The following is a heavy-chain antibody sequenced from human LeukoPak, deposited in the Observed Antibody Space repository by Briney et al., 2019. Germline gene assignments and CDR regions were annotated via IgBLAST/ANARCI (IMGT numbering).Heavy chain of an antibody. Sequence: GGSLRLSCAASGFTVSSNYMSWVRQAPGEGLEWVSVIYSGGSTYYADSVKGRFTISRDNSKNTLYLQMNSLRAEDTAVYYCARAGPSYYYGMDVWGQGTTVTVSS. CDR3: ARAGPSYYYGMDV. CDR2: IYSGGST. V-gene: IGHV3-66*01. CDR1: GFTVSSNY. D-gene: IGHD7-27*01. J-gene: IGHJ6*02.